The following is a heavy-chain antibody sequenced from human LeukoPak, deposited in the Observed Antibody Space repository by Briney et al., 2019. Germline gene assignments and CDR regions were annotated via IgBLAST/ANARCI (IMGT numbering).Heavy chain of an antibody. CDR1: GFTFSSYA. Sequence: GGSLRLSCAASGFTFSSYAMSWVRQAPGKGLEWVSAISGSGGSTYYADSVKGRFTISRDNSKNTLCLQMNSLRAEDTAVYYCAKGSKLAVAGDVPGYWGQGTLVTVSS. D-gene: IGHD6-19*01. J-gene: IGHJ4*02. CDR3: AKGSKLAVAGDVPGY. V-gene: IGHV3-23*01. CDR2: ISGSGGST.